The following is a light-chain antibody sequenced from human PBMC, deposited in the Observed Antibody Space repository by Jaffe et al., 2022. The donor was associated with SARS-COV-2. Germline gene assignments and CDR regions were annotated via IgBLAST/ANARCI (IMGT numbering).Light chain of an antibody. CDR1: NSDVGGYNF. V-gene: IGLV2-8*01. CDR3: SSYAGSNNWV. CDR2: EVD. J-gene: IGLJ3*02. Sequence: QSALTQPPSASGSPGQSVTISCTGTNSDVGGYNFVSWYQHHPGKAPKAMLYEVDKRPSGVPDRFSGSKSGNTASLTVSGLQAEDEADYYCSSYAGSNNWVFGGGTKLTVL.